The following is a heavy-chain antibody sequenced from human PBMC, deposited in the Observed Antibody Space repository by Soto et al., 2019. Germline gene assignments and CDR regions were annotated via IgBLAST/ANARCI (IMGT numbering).Heavy chain of an antibody. CDR3: TTDYCTNGVCPSYFDY. Sequence: ASVKVSCKVSGYTLTELSIHWVRQAPGKGLEWMGGFDPEDGETIYAQKFQGRVTMTEDTSTDTAYMELSSLRSEDTAVYYCTTDYCTNGVCPSYFDYWGQGTLVTVSS. CDR2: FDPEDGET. CDR1: GYTLTELS. V-gene: IGHV1-24*01. J-gene: IGHJ4*02. D-gene: IGHD2-8*01.